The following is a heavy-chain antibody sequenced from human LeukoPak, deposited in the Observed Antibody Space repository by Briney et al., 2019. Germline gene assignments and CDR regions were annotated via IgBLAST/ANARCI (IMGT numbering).Heavy chain of an antibody. CDR2: ISTSSGTI. CDR1: GFTFNSYE. CDR3: ARSLSGSFNPTNFDY. V-gene: IGHV3-48*03. D-gene: IGHD1-26*01. Sequence: PGGSLRLSCAASGFTFNSYEMNWVRQAPGKGLEWVSYISTSSGTIYYADSVKGRFTISRDNAKNSLYQQMNSLRAEDTAVYYCARSLSGSFNPTNFDYWGQGTLVTVSS. J-gene: IGHJ4*02.